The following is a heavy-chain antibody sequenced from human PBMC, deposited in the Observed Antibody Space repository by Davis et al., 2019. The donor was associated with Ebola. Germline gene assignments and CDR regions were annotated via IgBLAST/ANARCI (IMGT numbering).Heavy chain of an antibody. V-gene: IGHV3-23*01. CDR2: ITSSGGTT. D-gene: IGHD6-19*01. Sequence: GESLKISCPASEFTFSTYWMHWVRQAPGKGLEWVSAITSSGGTTYYADSVKGRFTISRDNSKNTLYLQMNSLRVDDTAVYYCAKGGSGWPSDYSYGLGVWGKGTTVTVSS. CDR3: AKGGSGWPSDYSYGLGV. J-gene: IGHJ6*04. CDR1: EFTFSTYW.